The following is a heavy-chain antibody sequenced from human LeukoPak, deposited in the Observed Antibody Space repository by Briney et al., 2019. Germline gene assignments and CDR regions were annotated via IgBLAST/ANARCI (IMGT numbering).Heavy chain of an antibody. D-gene: IGHD3-3*01. Sequence: PGGSLRLSCAASGFTVSSNYMSWVRQAPGKGLEWVSVIYSGGSTYYADSVKGRFTISRDNSKNTLYLQMNSLRAEDTAVYYCARNKLEWLGAFDIWGQGTMVTVSS. V-gene: IGHV3-66*02. CDR1: GFTVSSNY. CDR3: ARNKLEWLGAFDI. CDR2: IYSGGST. J-gene: IGHJ3*02.